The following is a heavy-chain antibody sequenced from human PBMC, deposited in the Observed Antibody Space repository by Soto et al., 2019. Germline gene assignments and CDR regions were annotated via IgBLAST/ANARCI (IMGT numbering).Heavy chain of an antibody. CDR2: INAGNGNT. D-gene: IGHD6-19*01. CDR3: GVIAVAGTFDI. J-gene: IGHJ3*02. Sequence: QVQLVQSGAEVKKPGASVKVSCKASGYTFTSYAMHWVRQDPGQRLEWMGWINAGNGNTKYSQKFQGRVTITRDTSASTAYMELSSLRSEDTAVYYCGVIAVAGTFDIWGQGTMVTVSS. CDR1: GYTFTSYA. V-gene: IGHV1-3*01.